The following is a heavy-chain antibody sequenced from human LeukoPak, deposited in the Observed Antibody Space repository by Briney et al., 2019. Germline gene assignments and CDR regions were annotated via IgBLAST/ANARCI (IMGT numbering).Heavy chain of an antibody. CDR3: ARHNSDYYSFFDY. V-gene: IGHV4-59*08. D-gene: IGHD3-22*01. Sequence: SETLSLTCTVSGGSISSYYWSWIRQPPGKGLEWIGYIYYSGSTNYNPSLKSRVTISVDTSKNQFSLKLSSVTAADTAVYYCARHNSDYYSFFDYWGQGTLVTVSS. CDR1: GGSISSYY. CDR2: IYYSGST. J-gene: IGHJ4*02.